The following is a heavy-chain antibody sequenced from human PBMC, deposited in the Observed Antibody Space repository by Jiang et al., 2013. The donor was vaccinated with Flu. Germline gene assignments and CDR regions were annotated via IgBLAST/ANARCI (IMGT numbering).Heavy chain of an antibody. CDR2: NTHSGNT. D-gene: IGHD1-26*01. CDR1: GGSVSSSY. Sequence: KPSETLSLTCVVYGGSVSSSYWNWIRQPPGKGLEWIGENTHSGNTKYNPSLKSRVTISVDTSKNQFSLKLTSVTAADTALYYCTRSPGRYFFDSWGQGTLVTVSS. J-gene: IGHJ4*02. CDR3: TRSPGRYFFDS. V-gene: IGHV4-34*01.